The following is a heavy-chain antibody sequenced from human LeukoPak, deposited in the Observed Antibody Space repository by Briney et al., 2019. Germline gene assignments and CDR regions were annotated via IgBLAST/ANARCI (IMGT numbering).Heavy chain of an antibody. CDR1: GYTFTGYY. J-gene: IGHJ4*02. Sequence: ASVKVSCKASGYTFTGYYMHWVRQAPGQGLEWMGRIDPNSGGTNYAQKFQGRVTMTRDTSISTAYMELSRLRSDDTAVYYCARGDGYNWDYFDYWGQGTLVTVSS. CDR2: IDPNSGGT. CDR3: ARGDGYNWDYFDY. D-gene: IGHD5-24*01. V-gene: IGHV1-2*06.